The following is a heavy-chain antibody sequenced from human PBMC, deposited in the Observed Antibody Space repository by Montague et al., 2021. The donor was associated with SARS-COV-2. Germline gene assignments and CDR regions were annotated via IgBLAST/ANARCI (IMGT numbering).Heavy chain of an antibody. V-gene: IGHV4-59*01. CDR2: IYYSGST. Sequence: SETLSLTCTVSGGSISSYYWSWIRQPPGKGLEWIGYIYYSGSTNYNPSLKSRVTISVDTSKNQFSLKLSSVTAADTAVYYCSGVRGNTVFGVVIIYAFDIWGQGTMVTVSS. J-gene: IGHJ3*02. CDR3: SGVRGNTVFGVVIIYAFDI. CDR1: GGSISSYY. D-gene: IGHD3-3*01.